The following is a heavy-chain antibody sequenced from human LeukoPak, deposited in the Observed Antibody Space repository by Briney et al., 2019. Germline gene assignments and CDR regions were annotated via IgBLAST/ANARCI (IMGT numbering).Heavy chain of an antibody. CDR2: INHSGST. Sequence: SETLSLTCAVYGGSFSGYYWSWIRQPPGKGLEWIGEINHSGSTNYNPSLKSRVTISVDTSKNQFSLKLSSVTAADTAVYYCARPRNAYYSWSYCYWGQGTLVTVSS. CDR3: ARPRNAYYSWSYCY. CDR1: GGSFSGYY. J-gene: IGHJ4*02. D-gene: IGHD1-26*01. V-gene: IGHV4-34*01.